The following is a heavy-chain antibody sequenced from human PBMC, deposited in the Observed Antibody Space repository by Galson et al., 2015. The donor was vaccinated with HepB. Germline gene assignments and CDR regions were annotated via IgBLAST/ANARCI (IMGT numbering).Heavy chain of an antibody. J-gene: IGHJ4*02. CDR3: ARNMLVYSDSGPDY. CDR2: INPNSGAT. Sequence: SGYSFSDYYIHWARQAPGQGLEWMGWINPNSGATRYSQKFQGGVTMTRDTSINAAYMELNRLRSDDTAIYFCARNMLVYSDSGPDYWGQGTLVTVSS. CDR1: GYSFSDYY. V-gene: IGHV1-2*02. D-gene: IGHD3-10*01.